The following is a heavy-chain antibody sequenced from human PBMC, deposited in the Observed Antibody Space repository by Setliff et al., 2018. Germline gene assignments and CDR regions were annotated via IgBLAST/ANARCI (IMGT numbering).Heavy chain of an antibody. V-gene: IGHV4-4*09. J-gene: IGHJ5*02. CDR1: GASISSYY. CDR3: ARDGPHCVTSSCPGAWFDP. Sequence: ETLSLTCTVSGASISSYYWSWIRQPPGEGLEWIGYIYSSGNIKYNPSLKSRVTISLDTSKNQFSLKLSSVTAADTAVYYCARDGPHCVTSSCPGAWFDPWGQGILVTVSS. D-gene: IGHD2-2*01. CDR2: IYSSGNI.